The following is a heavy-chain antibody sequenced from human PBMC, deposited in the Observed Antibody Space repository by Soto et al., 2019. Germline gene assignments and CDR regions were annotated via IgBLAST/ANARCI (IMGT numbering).Heavy chain of an antibody. CDR2: IFSNDEK. D-gene: IGHD6-6*01. Sequence: QVTLKESGPVLVKPTETLTLTCTVSGFSLSNARMGVSWIRQPPGKALEWLAHIFSNDEKSYSTSLKSRLTISKDTSKSQVVLTMTNMDPVDTATYYCARIQGSSSPLDYWGQGTLVTVSS. V-gene: IGHV2-26*01. J-gene: IGHJ4*02. CDR1: GFSLSNARMG. CDR3: ARIQGSSSPLDY.